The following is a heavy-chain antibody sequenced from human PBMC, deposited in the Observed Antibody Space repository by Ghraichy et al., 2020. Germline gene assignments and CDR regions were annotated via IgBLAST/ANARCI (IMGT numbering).Heavy chain of an antibody. J-gene: IGHJ4*02. D-gene: IGHD2-21*02. Sequence: GGSLRLSCTASGFTFGDYAMSWFRQAPGKGLEWVGFIRSKAYGGTTEYAASVKGRFTISRDDSKSIAYLQMNSLKTEDTAVYYCTRGIVVVTTQLYYFDYWGQGTLVTVSS. CDR3: TRGIVVVTTQLYYFDY. V-gene: IGHV3-49*03. CDR1: GFTFGDYA. CDR2: IRSKAYGGTT.